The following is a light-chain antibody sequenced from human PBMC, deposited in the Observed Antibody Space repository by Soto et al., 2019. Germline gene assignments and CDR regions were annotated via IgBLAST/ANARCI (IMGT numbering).Light chain of an antibody. CDR2: AAS. CDR1: ETVTGKY. Sequence: DIVLTQSPGTLSLSPGDRATLSCRASETVTGKYLAWYQQKAGPAPSLLIFAASNRATGIPDRFSGSGSGTDFTLTISRLEPEDFAVYFCQQYRSPPQTFGQGTKVEIK. CDR3: QQYRSPPQT. J-gene: IGKJ1*01. V-gene: IGKV3-20*01.